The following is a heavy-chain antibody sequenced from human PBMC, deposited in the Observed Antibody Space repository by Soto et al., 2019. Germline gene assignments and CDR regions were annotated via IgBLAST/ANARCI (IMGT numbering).Heavy chain of an antibody. Sequence: GGSLRLSCAASGFSFTSAWMSWVRQAPGKGLEWVGRIKSKVDGGTTDYAAPVRGRFTISRDDSKDILYLQMNSLKAEDSALYYCTTGHRAGLYWGRGTLVTVSS. CDR1: GFSFTSAW. D-gene: IGHD6-13*01. J-gene: IGHJ4*02. V-gene: IGHV3-15*01. CDR3: TTGHRAGLY. CDR2: IKSKVDGGTT.